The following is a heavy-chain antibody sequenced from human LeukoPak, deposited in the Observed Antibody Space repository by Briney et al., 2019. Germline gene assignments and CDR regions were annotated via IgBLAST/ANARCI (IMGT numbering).Heavy chain of an antibody. Sequence: GGSLRLSCAASGFTVSSNYMSWVRQAPGKGLEWVSVIYSGGSTYYADSVKGRFTISRDNSKNTLYLQMNSLRAEDTAVYYCARDGGYDIADVGENAFDIWGQGTMVTVSS. CDR2: IYSGGST. CDR3: ARDGGYDIADVGENAFDI. J-gene: IGHJ3*02. V-gene: IGHV3-66*01. D-gene: IGHD3-9*01. CDR1: GFTVSSNY.